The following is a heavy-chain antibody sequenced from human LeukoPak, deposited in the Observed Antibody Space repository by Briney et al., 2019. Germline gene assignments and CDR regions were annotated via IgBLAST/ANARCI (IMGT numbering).Heavy chain of an antibody. CDR2: IGANGSSV. CDR1: EFVFSSYA. CDR3: ARGLSSVNDAFDI. D-gene: IGHD3-10*01. V-gene: IGHV3-23*01. J-gene: IGHJ3*02. Sequence: GGSLRLSCVASEFVFSSYAMNWVRQAPGKGLEWVAGIGANGSSVYYADSVKGRFTISRDNSKTTLYLQMNSLRAEDTAVYYCARGLSSVNDAFDIWGQGTMVTVSS.